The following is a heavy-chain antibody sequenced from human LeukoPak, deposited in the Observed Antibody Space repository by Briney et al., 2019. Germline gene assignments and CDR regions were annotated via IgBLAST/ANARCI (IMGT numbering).Heavy chain of an antibody. J-gene: IGHJ4*02. CDR3: ATSLRYFDWLAVYYFDY. V-gene: IGHV1-18*01. CDR2: ISAYNGNT. CDR1: GYTFTSYG. D-gene: IGHD3-9*01. Sequence: ASVKVSCKASGYTFTSYGISWVRQAPGQGLEWMGWISAYNGNTNYAQKLQGRVTMTTDTSTSTAYMELRSLRSDDTAVYYCATSLRYFDWLAVYYFDYWGQGTLVTVSS.